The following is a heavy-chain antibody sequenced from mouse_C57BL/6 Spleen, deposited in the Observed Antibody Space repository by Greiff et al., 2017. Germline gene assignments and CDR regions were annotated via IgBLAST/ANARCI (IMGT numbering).Heavy chain of an antibody. V-gene: IGHV1-55*01. CDR2: IYPGSGST. D-gene: IGHD2-3*01. CDR1: GYTFTSYW. Sequence: VQLQQPGAELVKPGASVKMSCKASGYTFTSYWITWVKQRPGQGLEWIGDIYPGSGSTNYNEKFKSKATLTADKSSSTAYMQLRSLTAEDSAVXDSARVDDRWYYAMDVWGKGTTVTVSS. J-gene: IGHJ4*01. CDR3: ARVDDRWYYAMDV.